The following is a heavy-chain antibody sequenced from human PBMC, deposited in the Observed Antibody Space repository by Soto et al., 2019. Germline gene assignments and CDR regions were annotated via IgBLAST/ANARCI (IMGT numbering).Heavy chain of an antibody. Sequence: EVQVVESGGGLVQPGGSLRLSCVATGFTVDSNYISWVRQAPGKGLEWVAVMYSGGTTHYADSVKDRFTVSRDTSRNTLYLQMNSLRLEDTAVDYCAREGRGNWFDPWGQGTLVTVSS. V-gene: IGHV3-66*01. D-gene: IGHD3-16*01. J-gene: IGHJ5*02. CDR1: GFTVDSNY. CDR3: AREGRGNWFDP. CDR2: MYSGGTT.